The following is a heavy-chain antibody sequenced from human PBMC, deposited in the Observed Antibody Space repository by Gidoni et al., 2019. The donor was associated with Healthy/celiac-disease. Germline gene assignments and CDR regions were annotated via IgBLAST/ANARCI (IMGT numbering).Heavy chain of an antibody. Sequence: QVQLVQSGAEVKKPGASVQVSCQASGYTFTSYNMHWVRQAPGQGLEWMGIINPSGGSTSYAQKFQGRVTMTRDTSSSTVYMELSSLRSEDTAVYYCAVIGYCSGGSCRPTPFDYWGQGTLVTVSS. V-gene: IGHV1-46*03. J-gene: IGHJ4*02. CDR1: GYTFTSYN. D-gene: IGHD2-15*01. CDR2: INPSGGST. CDR3: AVIGYCSGGSCRPTPFDY.